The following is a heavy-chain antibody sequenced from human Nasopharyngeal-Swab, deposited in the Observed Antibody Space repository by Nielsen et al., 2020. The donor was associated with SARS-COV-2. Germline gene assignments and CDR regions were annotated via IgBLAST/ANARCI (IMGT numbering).Heavy chain of an antibody. CDR1: GYTFTSYY. CDR2: INPSGGST. Sequence: ASVKVSCKASGYTFTSYYMHWVRQAPGQGLEWMGIINPSGGSTSYAQKFQGRVTTTSDTSTSTVYMYLSSLRSEDTAVYYCARDGPGGWFLDYWGQGTLVTVSS. D-gene: IGHD6-19*01. J-gene: IGHJ4*02. CDR3: ARDGPGGWFLDY. V-gene: IGHV1-46*01.